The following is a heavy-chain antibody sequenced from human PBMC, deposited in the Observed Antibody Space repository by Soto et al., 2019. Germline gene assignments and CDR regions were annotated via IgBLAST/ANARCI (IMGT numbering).Heavy chain of an antibody. Sequence: PSETLSLTCAVSGGSISSSNWWSWVRQPPGKGLEWIGEIYHSGSTNYNPSLKSRVTISVDKSKNQFSLKLSSVTAADTAVYYCARENTSGGYDFWSGYRYYSGMDVWGQGTTVTVSS. CDR3: ARENTSGGYDFWSGYRYYSGMDV. J-gene: IGHJ6*02. CDR2: IYHSGST. D-gene: IGHD3-3*01. CDR1: GGSISSSNW. V-gene: IGHV4-4*02.